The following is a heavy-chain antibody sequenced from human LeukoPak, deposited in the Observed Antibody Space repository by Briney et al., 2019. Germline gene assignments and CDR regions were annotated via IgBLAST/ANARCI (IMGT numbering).Heavy chain of an antibody. CDR2: INHSGST. J-gene: IGHJ3*02. D-gene: IGHD4-23*01. CDR1: GGSFSGYY. Sequence: PSETLSLTCAVYGGSFSGYYWSWIRQPPGKGLEWIGEINHSGSTNYNPSLKSRVTISLDTSKNHFSLRLSPVTAADTAVYLCARGGGTLGHDGFDIWGQGTMVTVSS. CDR3: ARGGGTLGHDGFDI. V-gene: IGHV4-34*01.